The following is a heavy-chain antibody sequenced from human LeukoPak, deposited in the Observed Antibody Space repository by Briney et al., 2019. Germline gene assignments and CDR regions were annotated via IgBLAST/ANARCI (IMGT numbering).Heavy chain of an antibody. Sequence: ASVKVSCKASGYTFTGYYMHWVRQAPGQGLEWMGWVIPNTGDTRSAQHFKGRVTMTRDTSISTAYMELSGLTSDDTAVYYCATFWSNSHYYFNYWGQGTLVTVSS. V-gene: IGHV1-2*02. D-gene: IGHD3-3*01. CDR2: VIPNTGDT. J-gene: IGHJ4*02. CDR1: GYTFTGYY. CDR3: ATFWSNSHYYFNY.